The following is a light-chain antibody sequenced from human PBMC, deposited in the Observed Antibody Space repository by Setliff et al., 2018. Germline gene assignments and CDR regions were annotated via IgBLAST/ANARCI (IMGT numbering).Light chain of an antibody. CDR2: DVS. J-gene: IGLJ1*01. CDR1: SSDVGGYNC. V-gene: IGLV2-11*01. CDR3: CSYAGSYTYV. Sequence: QSALAQPRSVSGSPGQSVTISCTGTSSDVGGYNCVSWYQQHPGKAPKLMIYDVSKRPSGVPDRFSGSKSGNTASLTISGLQAEDEADYYRCSYAGSYTYVFGTGTKVTVL.